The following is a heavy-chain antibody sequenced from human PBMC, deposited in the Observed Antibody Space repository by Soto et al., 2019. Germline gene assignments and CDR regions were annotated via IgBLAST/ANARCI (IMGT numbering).Heavy chain of an antibody. CDR3: ARHHGPTTSENWFDP. D-gene: IGHD5-12*01. Sequence: QVHLVQSGVEVKTPGASVKVSCQASGYTFFTYAISWVRQAPGQGLEWMGWISTYSGDTKYEQKYQGRVTMTTDTSKTTAYLELRSLRSDDTAVYYCARHHGPTTSENWFDPWGQGTLVTVSS. V-gene: IGHV1-18*01. CDR1: GYTFFTYA. CDR2: ISTYSGDT. J-gene: IGHJ5*02.